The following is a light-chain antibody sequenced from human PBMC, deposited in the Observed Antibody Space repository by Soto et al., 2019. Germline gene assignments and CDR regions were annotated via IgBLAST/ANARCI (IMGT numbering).Light chain of an antibody. V-gene: IGKV1-33*01. Sequence: DIQMNQFASSLPASLGDRATITGQASQDIRNYLNWYQQRKGKAPKILIYDASNLETGVPSRFSGSRSWTDFTFTVSRLQPEDITTDYGQQYDNPPLTFGGGTQVEI. CDR1: QDIRNY. CDR3: QQYDNPPLT. J-gene: IGKJ4*01. CDR2: DAS.